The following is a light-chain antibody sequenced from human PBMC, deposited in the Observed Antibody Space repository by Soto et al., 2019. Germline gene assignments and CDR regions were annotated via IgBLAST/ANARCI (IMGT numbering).Light chain of an antibody. CDR3: QRYGDTPTT. V-gene: IGKV3-20*01. Sequence: EIVLTQSPGTLSLSPGERATLSCRASRSLSSSFLAWYQQKPGQAPRLLIYGASSRATGIPDRFSGSVSGTNFTLTISRLEPEDFVEYYCQRYGDTPTTFGQGTKVEIK. CDR2: GAS. J-gene: IGKJ1*01. CDR1: RSLSSSF.